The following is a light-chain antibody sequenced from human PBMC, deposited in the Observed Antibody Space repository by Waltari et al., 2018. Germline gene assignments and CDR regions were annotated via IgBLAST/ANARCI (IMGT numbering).Light chain of an antibody. J-gene: IGKJ3*01. V-gene: IGKV3-11*01. CDR2: DAP. Sequence: EIVLTQSPATLSLSPGERPTLSCRATQSVSSYLAWYQQKPAQSPRLLIYDAPNRATCIPARSSASGSGTDCTHTISSLEPEDFAVYYCQQRRNWLFTFGPGTKVDIK. CDR3: QQRRNWLFT. CDR1: QSVSSY.